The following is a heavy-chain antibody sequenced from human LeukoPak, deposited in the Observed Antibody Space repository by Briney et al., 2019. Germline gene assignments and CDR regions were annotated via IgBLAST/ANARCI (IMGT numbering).Heavy chain of an antibody. CDR2: IKPNSGGT. CDR1: GYTFSDYY. V-gene: IGHV1-2*02. D-gene: IGHD6-13*01. CDR3: ARDSITEPGPVMDV. J-gene: IGHJ6*04. Sequence: ASVKVSCKASGYTFSDYYMHWVRQAPGQGLEWMGWIKPNSGGTKYAQKFQGRVTMTRDTSISTAYMELSRLTSDDTAVYYCARDSITEPGPVMDVWGKGTTVTVSS.